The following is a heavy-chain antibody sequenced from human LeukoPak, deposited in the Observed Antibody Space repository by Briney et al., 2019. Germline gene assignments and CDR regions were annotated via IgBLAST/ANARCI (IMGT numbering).Heavy chain of an antibody. V-gene: IGHV3-7*03. J-gene: IGHJ4*02. D-gene: IGHD5-24*01. CDR3: AKEGRSLQTY. CDR2: IKEDGTET. CDR1: GFMFSSNW. Sequence: GGSLRLSCAASGFMFSSNWMSWVRLAPGKGLEWVADIKEDGTETYYVDSVKGRFTISRDNAKNSLYLQMNSLRVEDTAVYYCAKEGRSLQTYWGQGTLVTVSS.